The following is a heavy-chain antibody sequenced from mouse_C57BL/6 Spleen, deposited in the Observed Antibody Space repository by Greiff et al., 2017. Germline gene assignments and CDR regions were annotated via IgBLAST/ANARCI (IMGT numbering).Heavy chain of an antibody. CDR3: ARRGGSSLFAY. D-gene: IGHD1-1*01. CDR1: GYTFTSYW. CDR2: IHPNSGST. V-gene: IGHV1-64*01. J-gene: IGHJ3*01. Sequence: VQLQQPGAELVKPGASVKLSCKASGYTFTSYWMHWVKQRPGQGLEWIGMIHPNSGSTNYNEKFKSKATLTVDKSSSTAYMQLSSLTSEDSAVYYCARRGGSSLFAYWGQGTLVTVSA.